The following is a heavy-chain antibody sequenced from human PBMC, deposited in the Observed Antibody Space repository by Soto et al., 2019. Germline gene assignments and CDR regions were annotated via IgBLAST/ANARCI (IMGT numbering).Heavy chain of an antibody. CDR3: ARDRNGGWYHMDV. Sequence: QVQLVESGGCVVQPGRALRLSCVVSGLPFWHYGMHWVRQAPGKGLEWVAVIWYDGNKESYADSVKGRFAISRDNSKDTLYLEMNSLRVEDTDVYFCARDRNGGWYHMDVWGQGTTVSVSS. CDR1: GLPFWHYG. V-gene: IGHV3-33*01. D-gene: IGHD6-19*01. J-gene: IGHJ6*02. CDR2: IWYDGNKE.